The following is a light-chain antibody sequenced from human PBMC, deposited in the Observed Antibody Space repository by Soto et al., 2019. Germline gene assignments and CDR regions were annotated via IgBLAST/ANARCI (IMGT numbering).Light chain of an antibody. CDR1: SSDVGTYNY. Sequence: QSALTQPASVSGSPGQSITISCTGTSSDVGTYNYVSWYQQHPGKAPTLMIYEVNNRPSGVSNRFSGSKSDNTASLTISGLQAEDEADYYCSSYRDSSTLYVFGTGTKVTVL. CDR2: EVN. J-gene: IGLJ1*01. CDR3: SSYRDSSTLYV. V-gene: IGLV2-14*01.